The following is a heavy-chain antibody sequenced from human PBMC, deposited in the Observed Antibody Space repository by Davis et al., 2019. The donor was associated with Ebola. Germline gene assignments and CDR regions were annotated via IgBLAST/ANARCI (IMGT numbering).Heavy chain of an antibody. Sequence: GGSLRLSCAASGFTFSSYGMHWVRQAPGKGLEWVAVIWYDGSNKYYADSVKGRFTISRDNSKNTLYLQMNSLRAEDTAVYYCARGDYDILTGYYGWFDPWGQGTLVTVSS. CDR3: ARGDYDILTGYYGWFDP. D-gene: IGHD3-9*01. V-gene: IGHV3-33*01. CDR2: IWYDGSNK. J-gene: IGHJ5*02. CDR1: GFTFSSYG.